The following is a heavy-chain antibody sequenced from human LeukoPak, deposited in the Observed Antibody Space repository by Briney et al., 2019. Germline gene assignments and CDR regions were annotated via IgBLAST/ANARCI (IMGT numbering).Heavy chain of an antibody. CDR1: GFTFSSYA. CDR2: IKSEAYGGIA. D-gene: IGHD3-10*01. CDR3: SREDYYYGSLTHRASDY. Sequence: GGSLRLSCAASGFTFSSYAMSWVRQAPGKGLEWVGYIKSEAYGGIAEYAASVKGRFSISRDDSESIVYLQMDSLETEDTGVYYCSREDYYYGSLTHRASDYWGQGTLVTVSS. J-gene: IGHJ4*02. V-gene: IGHV3-49*04.